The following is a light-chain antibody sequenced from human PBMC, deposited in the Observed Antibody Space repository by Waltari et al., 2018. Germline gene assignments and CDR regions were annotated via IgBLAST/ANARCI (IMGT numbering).Light chain of an antibody. V-gene: IGLV4-69*01. CDR1: SGYRSHA. Sequence: QLVLTQSPSASASLGASVKLTCTLSSGYRSHAIAWHQQQPEKGPRYLMKVNSDGSHSKGDGIPDRFSGSSSGAERYLTISSLQSEDEADYYCQTGRHGIWVFGGGTKLTVL. CDR2: VNSDGSH. CDR3: QTGRHGIWV. J-gene: IGLJ3*02.